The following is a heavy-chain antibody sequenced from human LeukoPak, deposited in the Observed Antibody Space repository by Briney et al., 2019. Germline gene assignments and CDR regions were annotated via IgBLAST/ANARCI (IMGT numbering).Heavy chain of an antibody. J-gene: IGHJ4*02. CDR1: GFTFSDYY. V-gene: IGHV3-11*06. CDR2: ISSSSSYT. D-gene: IGHD3-22*01. Sequence: GGSLRLSCAASGFTFSDYYMSWIRQAPGKGLEWVSYISSSSSYTNYADSVKGRFTISGDNAKNSLYLQMNSLRAEDTAVYYCARFHSSGYPYFDYWGQGTLVTVSS. CDR3: ARFHSSGYPYFDY.